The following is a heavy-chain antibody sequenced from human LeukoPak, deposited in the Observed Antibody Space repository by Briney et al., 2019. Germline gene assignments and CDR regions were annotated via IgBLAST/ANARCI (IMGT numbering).Heavy chain of an antibody. V-gene: IGHV3-23*01. CDR3: AKDPDSGSPRGFDY. J-gene: IGHJ4*02. D-gene: IGHD1-26*01. Sequence: PGGSLRLSCAASGFTFSSYAMSWVRQAPGEGLEWVSTICPSGGTTFYADSEKGCFTIFRDNSKNTLYLQMNNLRVDDTAVYYCAKDPDSGSPRGFDYWGQGTLVAASS. CDR2: ICPSGGTT. CDR1: GFTFSSYA.